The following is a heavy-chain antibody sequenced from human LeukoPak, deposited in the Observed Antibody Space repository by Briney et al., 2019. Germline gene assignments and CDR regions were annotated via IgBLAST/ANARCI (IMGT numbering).Heavy chain of an antibody. J-gene: IGHJ4*02. CDR1: GFTFSSYG. CDR2: IWYDGSNK. D-gene: IGHD6-13*01. Sequence: GGSLRLSCAASGFTFSSYGMHWVRQAPGKGLEWVAVIWYDGSNKYYADSVKGRFTISRDNSKYTLYLQMNSLRAEDTAVYYCAREGRSSWSFDYWGQGTLVTVSS. V-gene: IGHV3-33*01. CDR3: AREGRSSWSFDY.